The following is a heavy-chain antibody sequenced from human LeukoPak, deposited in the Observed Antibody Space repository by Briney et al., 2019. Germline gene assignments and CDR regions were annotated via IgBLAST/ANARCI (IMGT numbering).Heavy chain of an antibody. CDR1: GCSFTSYW. Sequence: GESLKISCKGSGCSFTSYWIGWVRQMPGKGLEWMGIIYPGDSDTRYSPSFQGQVTISADKSISTAYLQWSSLKASDTAMYYCARQVTSSGWYGELGFDPWGQGTLVTVSS. J-gene: IGHJ5*02. V-gene: IGHV5-51*01. D-gene: IGHD6-19*01. CDR2: IYPGDSDT. CDR3: ARQVTSSGWYGELGFDP.